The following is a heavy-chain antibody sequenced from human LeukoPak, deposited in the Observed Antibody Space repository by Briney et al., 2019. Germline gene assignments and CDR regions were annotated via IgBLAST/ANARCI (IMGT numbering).Heavy chain of an antibody. CDR1: GYFFRDYY. CDR2: INPSSGDT. V-gene: IGHV1-2*02. J-gene: IGHJ4*01. D-gene: IGHD4-23*01. Sequence: ASVKVSCKASGYFFRDYYMHWVRQAPGRGLEWMGWINPSSGDTNYAQKFQGRVTMTSDTSISTAYLELNRLRTDDTAIYFCARDVHDYGGNSGFDYWGQGSLVIVSS. CDR3: ARDVHDYGGNSGFDY.